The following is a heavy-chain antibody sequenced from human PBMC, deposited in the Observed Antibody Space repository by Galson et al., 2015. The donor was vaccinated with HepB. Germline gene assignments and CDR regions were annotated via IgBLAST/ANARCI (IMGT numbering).Heavy chain of an antibody. J-gene: IGHJ3*02. D-gene: IGHD3-22*01. CDR1: GYTLTELS. CDR2: FDPEDGET. V-gene: IGHV1-24*01. CDR3: ATGITMIVVVTKGVAFDI. Sequence: SVKVSCKVSGYTLTELSMHWVRQAPGKGLEWMGGFDPEDGETIYAQKFQGRVTMTEDTSTDTAYMELSSLRSEDTAVYYCATGITMIVVVTKGVAFDIWGQGTMVTVSS.